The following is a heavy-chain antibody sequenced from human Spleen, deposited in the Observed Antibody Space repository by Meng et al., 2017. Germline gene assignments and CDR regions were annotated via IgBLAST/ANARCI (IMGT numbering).Heavy chain of an antibody. Sequence: GESLKISCAASGFSVSHNYMSWVRQAPGKGLEWVSVIYSGGNTYYADSVKGRFTISRDNSKNTVFLHINSLRPEDTAVYYCARDGFSNIVGATIDAFDIWGQGTMVTVSS. D-gene: IGHD1-26*01. J-gene: IGHJ3*02. CDR1: GFSVSHNY. CDR3: ARDGFSNIVGATIDAFDI. CDR2: IYSGGNT. V-gene: IGHV3-66*02.